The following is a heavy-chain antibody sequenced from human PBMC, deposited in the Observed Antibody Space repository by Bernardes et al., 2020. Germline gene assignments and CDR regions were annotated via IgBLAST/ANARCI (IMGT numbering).Heavy chain of an antibody. D-gene: IGHD3-10*01. Sequence: GGSLRLSCAASGFTVSTNYMSWVRQAPGKGLEWVSVIYSGGSTYYAASVKGRFTISRDTSKNTLYLQMNCLRAEDTAVYYCARSVDGSEPDSWFDPWGQGSLVTGSS. CDR3: ARSVDGSEPDSWFDP. J-gene: IGHJ5*02. CDR1: GFTVSTNY. V-gene: IGHV3-66*01. CDR2: IYSGGST.